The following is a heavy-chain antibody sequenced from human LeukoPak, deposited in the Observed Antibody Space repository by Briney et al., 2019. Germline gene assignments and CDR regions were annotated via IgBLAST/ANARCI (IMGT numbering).Heavy chain of an antibody. V-gene: IGHV4-31*03. CDR3: ARGQQPGGFDI. D-gene: IGHD6-13*01. J-gene: IGHJ3*02. CDR2: IYYSGST. Sequence: SQTLSLICTVSGGSISSGGYYWSWLRQHPGKGLEWIGYIYYSGSTYINPSLKSRVTISVDTSKNQFSLKLSAVTAADTAVYYCARGQQPGGFDIWGQRTMVTVSS. CDR1: GGSISSGGYY.